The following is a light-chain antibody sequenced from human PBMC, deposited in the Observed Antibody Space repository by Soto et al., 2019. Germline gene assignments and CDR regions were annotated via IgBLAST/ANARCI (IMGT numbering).Light chain of an antibody. CDR3: QQYNSYST. Sequence: DIQMTQSPSTLSASVGDRVTITCRASQSISSWLAWYQQKPGKAPKLLIYDTSSFKSGVPSRFSGSGSGTEFTLTISSLQPDDFATYYCQQYNSYSTFGQGTKVEIK. J-gene: IGKJ1*01. CDR2: DTS. CDR1: QSISSW. V-gene: IGKV1-5*01.